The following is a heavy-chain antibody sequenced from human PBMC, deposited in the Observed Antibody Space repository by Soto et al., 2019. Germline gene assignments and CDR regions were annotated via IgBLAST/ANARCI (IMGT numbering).Heavy chain of an antibody. CDR3: ARTRLSPYYFDY. CDR1: ENTFTSYY. CDR2: INPSGGST. J-gene: IGHJ4*02. Sequence: GPVRVSCKASENTFTSYYMHWVRQAPGQGLEWMGIINPSGGSTVYAQNFQGRVTMTRDTSTSTVYMEMSSLRSEDTAVYYCARTRLSPYYFDYWGQGTLVTVSS. V-gene: IGHV1-46*01.